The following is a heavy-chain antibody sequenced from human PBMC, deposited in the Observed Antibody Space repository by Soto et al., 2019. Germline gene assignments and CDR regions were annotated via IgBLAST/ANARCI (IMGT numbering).Heavy chain of an antibody. CDR1: GGTFSSYA. CDR2: IIPIFGTA. J-gene: IGHJ6*02. D-gene: IGHD3-10*01. V-gene: IGHV1-69*01. Sequence: VKVSCKASGGTFSSYAISWVRQAPGQGLEWMGGIIPIFGTANYAQKFQGRVTITADESTSTAYMELSSLRSEDTAVYYCARVYGSGSYYGDYYGMDVWGQGTTVTVSS. CDR3: ARVYGSGSYYGDYYGMDV.